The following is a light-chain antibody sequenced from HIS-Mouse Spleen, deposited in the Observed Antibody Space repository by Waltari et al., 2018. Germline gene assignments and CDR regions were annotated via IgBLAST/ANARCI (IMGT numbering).Light chain of an antibody. CDR3: GTWDSSLSAVV. Sequence: QSVLTQPPSVSAAPGQKVTISCSGSSSNIGNNYVSWYQQLPGTAPKLLLYDNKKRPSGIPDRFSGSKSGTSATLGITGLQTGDEADYYCGTWDSSLSAVVFGGGTKLTFL. CDR2: DNK. J-gene: IGLJ2*01. V-gene: IGLV1-51*01. CDR1: SSNIGNNY.